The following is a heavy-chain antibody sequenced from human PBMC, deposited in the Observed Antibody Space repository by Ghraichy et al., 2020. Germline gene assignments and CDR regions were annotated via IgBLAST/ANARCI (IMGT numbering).Heavy chain of an antibody. V-gene: IGHV3-64D*06. CDR2: ISSNGGST. J-gene: IGHJ4*02. Sequence: GGSLRLSCSASGFTFSSYAMHWVRQAPGKGLEYVSAISSNGGSTYYADSVKGRFTISRDNSKNTLYLQMSSLRAEDTAVYYCVKAKWELLAPYDYWGQGTLVTVSS. D-gene: IGHD1-26*01. CDR1: GFTFSSYA. CDR3: VKAKWELLAPYDY.